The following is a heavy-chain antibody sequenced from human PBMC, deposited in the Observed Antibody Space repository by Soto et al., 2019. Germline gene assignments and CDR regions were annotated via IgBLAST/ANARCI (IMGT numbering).Heavy chain of an antibody. CDR3: ASLTVTTDWFDP. V-gene: IGHV1-2*02. J-gene: IGHJ5*02. CDR1: GNTFTGYY. CDR2: INPNSGGT. D-gene: IGHD4-4*01. Sequence: ASVKVSCKASGNTFTGYYMHWVRQAPGQGLEWMGWINPNSGGTNYAQKFQGRVTMTRDTSISTAYMELSRLRSDDTAVYYCASLTVTTDWFDPWGQGTLVTVSS.